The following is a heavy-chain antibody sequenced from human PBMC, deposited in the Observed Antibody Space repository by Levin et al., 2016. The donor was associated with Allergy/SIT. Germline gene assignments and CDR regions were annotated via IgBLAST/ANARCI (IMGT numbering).Heavy chain of an antibody. J-gene: IGHJ5*02. V-gene: IGHV4-4*02. CDR3: ARPLSLGWFDP. Sequence: WIRQPPGKGLEWIGEIFHSGSTRYNPSLQSRVAISLDKSKNQLSLNLTSVTAADTALYYCARPLSLGWFDPWGQGTLVTVSS. D-gene: IGHD5/OR15-5a*01. CDR2: IFHSGST.